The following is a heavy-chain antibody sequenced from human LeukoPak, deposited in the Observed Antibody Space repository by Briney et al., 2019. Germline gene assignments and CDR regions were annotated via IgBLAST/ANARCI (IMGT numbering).Heavy chain of an antibody. D-gene: IGHD4-17*01. CDR2: ISSSSSYI. J-gene: IGHJ6*02. V-gene: IGHV3-21*01. CDR1: GFTFSSYS. Sequence: GGSLRLSCAASGFTFSSYSMNWVRQAPGKGLEWVSSISSSSSYIYYADSVKGRFTISRDNAKNSLYLQMNSLRAEDTAVYYCARMGVTRGSYGDYFWNYYYGMDVWGQGTTVTVSS. CDR3: ARMGVTRGSYGDYFWNYYYGMDV.